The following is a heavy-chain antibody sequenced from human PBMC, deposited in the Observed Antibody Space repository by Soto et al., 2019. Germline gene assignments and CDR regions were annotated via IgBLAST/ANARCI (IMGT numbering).Heavy chain of an antibody. V-gene: IGHV1-46*01. CDR2: INPSGGST. D-gene: IGHD3-3*01. CDR3: ARDGRFLEWLSSERGNWFDP. J-gene: IGHJ5*02. Sequence: ASVKVSCKASGYTFTSYYMHWVRQAPGQGLEWMGIINPSGGSTSYAQKFQGRVTMTRDTSTSTVYMELSSLRSEDTAVYYCARDGRFLEWLSSERGNWFDPWGQGTLVTVSS. CDR1: GYTFTSYY.